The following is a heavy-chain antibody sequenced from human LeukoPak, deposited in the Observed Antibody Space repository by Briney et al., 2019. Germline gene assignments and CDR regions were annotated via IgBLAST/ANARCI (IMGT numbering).Heavy chain of an antibody. CDR3: VRDFSTVTTAYLHH. J-gene: IGHJ1*01. CDR1: GFTFSSYS. V-gene: IGHV3-21*01. CDR2: ISSSSSYI. D-gene: IGHD4-17*01. Sequence: GGSLRLSCAASGFTFSSYSMNWVRQAPGKGLEWVSSISSSSSYIYYADSVKGRFTISRDNAKNSLYLQMNSLRAEDTAVYYCVRDFSTVTTAYLHHWGQGTLLTVSS.